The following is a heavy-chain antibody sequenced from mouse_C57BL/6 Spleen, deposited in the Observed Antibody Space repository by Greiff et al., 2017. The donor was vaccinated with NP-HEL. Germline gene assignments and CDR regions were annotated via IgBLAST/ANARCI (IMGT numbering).Heavy chain of an antibody. J-gene: IGHJ4*01. CDR1: GFSFNTYA. CDR3: VRPHITTGYAMDY. CDR2: IRSKSNNYAT. D-gene: IGHD1-3*01. Sequence: EVMLVESGGGLVQPKGSLKLSCAASGFSFNTYAMNWVRQAPGKGLEWVARIRSKSNNYATYYADSVKDRFTISRDDSESMLYLQMNNLKTEDTAMYYCVRPHITTGYAMDYWGQGTSVTVSS. V-gene: IGHV10-1*01.